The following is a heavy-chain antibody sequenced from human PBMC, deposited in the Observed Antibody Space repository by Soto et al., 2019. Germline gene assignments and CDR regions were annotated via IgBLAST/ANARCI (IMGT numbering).Heavy chain of an antibody. Sequence: ASVKVSCKASGYTFTGYYMHWVRQAPGQGLEGMGGINPNSGGTNYAQKFQGRVTMTRDTSISTAYMELSRLRSDDTAVYYCARDLSEVRGVITDNLGYWGQGTLVTVSS. CDR1: GYTFTGYY. D-gene: IGHD3-10*01. J-gene: IGHJ4*02. V-gene: IGHV1-2*02. CDR2: INPNSGGT. CDR3: ARDLSEVRGVITDNLGY.